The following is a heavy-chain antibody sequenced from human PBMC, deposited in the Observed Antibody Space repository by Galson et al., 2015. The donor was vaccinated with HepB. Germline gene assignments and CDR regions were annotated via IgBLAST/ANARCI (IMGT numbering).Heavy chain of an antibody. V-gene: IGHV4-31*03. Sequence: TLSLTCTVSGGSISSGNYYWNWIRQPPGKGLEWIGYIYNSGSTYNNPSLKSRVTISVDTSKNQFSLKLRSVTAADTAVYYCAREGTMVQGVPYDFYYMDVWGKGTTVTVAS. CDR2: IYNSGST. J-gene: IGHJ6*03. CDR3: AREGTMVQGVPYDFYYMDV. CDR1: GGSISSGNYY. D-gene: IGHD3-10*01.